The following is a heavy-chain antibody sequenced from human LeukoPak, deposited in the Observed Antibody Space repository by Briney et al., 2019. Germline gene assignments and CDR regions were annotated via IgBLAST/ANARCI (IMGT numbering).Heavy chain of an antibody. CDR1: GYTFTSYG. Sequence: GASVKVSCKASGYTFTSYGISWVRQAPGQGLEWMGWISAYNGNTNYAQKLQGRVTMTTDTSTSTAYMELRSLRSDDTAVYYCARAQAARPNYYMDVWGKGTTVTVSS. CDR2: ISAYNGNT. D-gene: IGHD6-6*01. CDR3: ARAQAARPNYYMDV. J-gene: IGHJ6*03. V-gene: IGHV1-18*01.